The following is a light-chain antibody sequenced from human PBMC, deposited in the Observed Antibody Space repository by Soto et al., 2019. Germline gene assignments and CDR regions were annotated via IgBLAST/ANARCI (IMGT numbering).Light chain of an antibody. CDR3: CSYAGGYTYL. Sequence: HSALAQPASVSGSPGQSITISCTGTSGFVGSFSLVSWYQQHPGRPPKLMIYDVARWPSGVPDRFSGSKSGNTASLTISGLQAEDEADYFCCSYAGGYTYLFGTGTKVTVL. J-gene: IGLJ1*01. CDR1: SGFVGSFSL. V-gene: IGLV2-11*01. CDR2: DVA.